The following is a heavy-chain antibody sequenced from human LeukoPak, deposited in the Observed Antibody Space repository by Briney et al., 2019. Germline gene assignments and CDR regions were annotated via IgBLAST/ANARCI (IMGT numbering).Heavy chain of an antibody. CDR2: ISYDGSNK. Sequence: PGGSLRLSCAASGFTFSSYGMHWVRQAPGKGLEWVAVISYDGSNKYYADSVKGRSTISRDNSKNTLYLQMNSLRAEDTAVYYCAKLLEGHWGQGTLVTVSS. CDR1: GFTFSSYG. CDR3: AKLLEGH. J-gene: IGHJ4*02. V-gene: IGHV3-30*18.